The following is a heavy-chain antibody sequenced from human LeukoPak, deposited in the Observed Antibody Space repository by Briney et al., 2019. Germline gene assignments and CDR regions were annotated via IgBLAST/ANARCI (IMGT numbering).Heavy chain of an antibody. V-gene: IGHV3-13*01. D-gene: IGHD4-17*01. CDR3: VRSFYGDHPY. Sequence: GGSLRLSCAASGFTLSTYDMHWVRQGPGEGLEWVAAVGTSGHTFYQDSVKGQFTISRENARNSVYLQMNSLRAGDTAVYYCVRSFYGDHPYWGQGTLVTVSS. J-gene: IGHJ4*02. CDR1: GFTLSTYD. CDR2: VGTSGHT.